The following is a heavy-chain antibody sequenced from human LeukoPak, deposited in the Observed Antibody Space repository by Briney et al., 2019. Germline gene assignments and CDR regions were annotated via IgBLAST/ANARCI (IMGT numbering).Heavy chain of an antibody. CDR3: AKDLGMQVWFPL. J-gene: IGHJ4*02. Sequence: GGSLRLSCAASGFTFSTYAMSWVRQAPGQGLEWVSSFSGSGGSTYYADSVKGRFTISRDNSKNTLYLQMNSLRAEDTAVYYCAKDLGMQVWFPLWGQGTLVAVSS. CDR2: FSGSGGST. CDR1: GFTFSTYA. V-gene: IGHV3-23*01. D-gene: IGHD5-18*01.